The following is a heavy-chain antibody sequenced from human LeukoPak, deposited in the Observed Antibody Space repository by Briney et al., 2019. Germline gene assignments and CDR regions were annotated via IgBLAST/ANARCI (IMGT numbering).Heavy chain of an antibody. D-gene: IGHD4-17*01. CDR1: GGSISSYY. J-gene: IGHJ4*02. V-gene: IGHV4-59*08. CDR2: IYCSGST. Sequence: SETLSLTCTVSGGSISSYYWSWIRQPPGKGLEWIGYIYCSGSTNYNPSLKSRVTISVDTSKNQFSLKLSSVTAADTAVYYCARVGWSTVTTIFDYWGQGTLVTVSS. CDR3: ARVGWSTVTTIFDY.